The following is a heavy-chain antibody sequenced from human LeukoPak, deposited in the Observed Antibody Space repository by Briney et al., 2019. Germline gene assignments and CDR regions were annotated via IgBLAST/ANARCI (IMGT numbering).Heavy chain of an antibody. CDR1: GGSISPYY. J-gene: IGHJ4*02. V-gene: IGHV4-59*01. Sequence: PSETLSLTCTVSGGSISPYYWSWIRQPPGKGLEWIGYISYSGSTNYNPSLKSRVTISVDTSKNQFSLKLSSVTAADTAVYYCARDRSGWYVGVGYFDYWGQGTLVTVSS. CDR3: ARDRSGWYVGVGYFDY. D-gene: IGHD6-19*01. CDR2: ISYSGST.